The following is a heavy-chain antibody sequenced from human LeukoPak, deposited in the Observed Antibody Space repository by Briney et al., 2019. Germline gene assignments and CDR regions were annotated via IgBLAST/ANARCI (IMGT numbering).Heavy chain of an antibody. Sequence: GAAVTVSFMCCVYTFTDYYMHGVRQAPGQGGEGMRWINPNSGATNYEHMFQGRVTMTRDTSISTAYMELSRLRSDDTAVYYCAREDYGGIYYFDYWGQGTLVTVSS. CDR1: VYTFTDYY. J-gene: IGHJ4*02. D-gene: IGHD4-23*01. CDR3: AREDYGGIYYFDY. CDR2: INPNSGAT. V-gene: IGHV1-2*02.